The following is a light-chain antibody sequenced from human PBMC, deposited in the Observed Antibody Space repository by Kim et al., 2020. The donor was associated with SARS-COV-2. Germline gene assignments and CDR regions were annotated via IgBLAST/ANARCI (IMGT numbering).Light chain of an antibody. V-gene: IGLV2-14*03. CDR1: SSDVGGYNY. CDR2: DVS. Sequence: QSITISCTGTSSDVGGYNYVSWYQQHPGKAPKLMISDVSNRPSVVSNRFSGSKSGNTASLTISGLLAEDEADYYCSSYIRSSTTYVFGTGTKVTVL. J-gene: IGLJ1*01. CDR3: SSYIRSSTTYV.